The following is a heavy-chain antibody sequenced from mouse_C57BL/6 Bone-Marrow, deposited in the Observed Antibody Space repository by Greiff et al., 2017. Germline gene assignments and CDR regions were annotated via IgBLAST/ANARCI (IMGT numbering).Heavy chain of an antibody. Sequence: VMLVESGPGLVQPSQSLSITCTVSGFSLTSYGVHWVRQPPGKGLEWLGVIWSGGSTDYNAAFISRLSISKDNSKGQVFFKMNSLQADDTAIYYCAKKGAMDYWGQGTSVTVSS. CDR1: GFSLTSYG. CDR3: AKKGAMDY. J-gene: IGHJ4*01. CDR2: IWSGGST. V-gene: IGHV2-4*01.